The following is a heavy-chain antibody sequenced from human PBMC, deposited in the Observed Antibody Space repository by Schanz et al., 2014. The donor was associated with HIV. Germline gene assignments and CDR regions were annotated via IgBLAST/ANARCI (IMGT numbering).Heavy chain of an antibody. Sequence: EVQLVESGGGLVQRGGSLRLSCAASGFRFSSYWMNWVRQAPGRGLEWVANIKEDGSETNYVDSVRGRFLISRDNAKNSVTLQMDSLRAEDTAVYYCARDGHYFDLWIGGYYYYGMDVWGQGTTVIVSS. CDR1: GFRFSSYW. J-gene: IGHJ6*02. CDR3: ARDGHYFDLWIGGYYYYGMDV. V-gene: IGHV3-7*01. CDR2: IKEDGSET. D-gene: IGHD3-3*01.